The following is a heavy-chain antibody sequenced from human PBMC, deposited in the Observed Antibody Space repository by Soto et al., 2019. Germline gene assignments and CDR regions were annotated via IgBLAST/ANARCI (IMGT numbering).Heavy chain of an antibody. CDR3: ARDQWGSSSVSPYYYSGMDV. V-gene: IGHV3-48*01. J-gene: IGHJ6*04. D-gene: IGHD6-6*01. Sequence: EVQLVESGGGWVQPGGSLRLSCAASGFTFSSYSMNWVRQAPGKGLEWVSYISSSSSTIYYADSVKGRFTISRDNAKNPLYLRMNSLRGENTAVYYCARDQWGSSSVSPYYYSGMDVWGKGTTVTFSS. CDR2: ISSSSSTI. CDR1: GFTFSSYS.